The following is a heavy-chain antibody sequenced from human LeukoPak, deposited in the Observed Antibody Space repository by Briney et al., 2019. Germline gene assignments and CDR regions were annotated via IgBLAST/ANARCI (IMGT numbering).Heavy chain of an antibody. Sequence: GGSLRLSCAASGVTFSSYVMSWVRQIPGKGLEWVGRIESKTDGGTTDYAAPVKGRFTISRDDSTNTLYLQMNSLKSEDTAVYYCTTYGSGRKFDYWGQGILVTVSS. CDR3: TTYGSGRKFDY. V-gene: IGHV3-15*04. D-gene: IGHD3-10*01. CDR1: GVTFSSYV. CDR2: IESKTDGGTT. J-gene: IGHJ4*02.